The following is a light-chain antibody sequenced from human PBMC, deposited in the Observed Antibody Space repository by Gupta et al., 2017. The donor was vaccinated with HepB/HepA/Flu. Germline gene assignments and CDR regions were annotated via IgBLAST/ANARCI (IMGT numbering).Light chain of an antibody. Sequence: VLTQSPGTLSLSPGERATLSCRASQSVSSASVALYQQKPGQARRLLIYGASSRATVIPDRFSGSWSGTDFTLTISILEPEDVAVYYCQQCHSSPWTFGQGSKVEIK. V-gene: IGKV3-20*01. CDR1: QSVSSAS. CDR2: GAS. J-gene: IGKJ1*01. CDR3: QQCHSSPWT.